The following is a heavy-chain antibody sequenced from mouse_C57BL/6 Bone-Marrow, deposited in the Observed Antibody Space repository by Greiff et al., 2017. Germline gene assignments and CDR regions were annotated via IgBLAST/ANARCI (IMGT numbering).Heavy chain of an antibody. V-gene: IGHV1-15*01. J-gene: IGHJ2*01. CDR3: TFYDGYLYYFDY. Sequence: VQLQQSGAELVRPGASVTLSCKASGYTFTDYEMHWVKQTPVHGLEWIGAIDPETGGTAYTQKFKGKAILTADKSSSTAYMELRSLTSEDSAVYYCTFYDGYLYYFDYWGQGTTLTVSS. D-gene: IGHD2-3*01. CDR1: GYTFTDYE. CDR2: IDPETGGT.